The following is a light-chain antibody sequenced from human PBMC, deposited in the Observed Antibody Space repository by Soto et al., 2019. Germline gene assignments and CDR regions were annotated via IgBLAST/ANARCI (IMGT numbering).Light chain of an antibody. CDR1: QGIRND. CDR3: QQSYSTTWT. V-gene: IGKV1-39*01. Sequence: DIQMTQSPSSLSASVGDRVTITCRASQGIRNDLSWYQQKPGKAPKRLIYAASSLQSGVPSRFSVSGSETDFTLTISSLQPEDFATYSCQQSYSTTWTFGKGSKVDIK. J-gene: IGKJ1*01. CDR2: AAS.